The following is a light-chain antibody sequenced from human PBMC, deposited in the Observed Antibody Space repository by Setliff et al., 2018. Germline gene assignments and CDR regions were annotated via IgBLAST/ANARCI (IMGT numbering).Light chain of an antibody. CDR2: STH. V-gene: IGLV8-61*01. CDR3: GLLVSSGLDA. J-gene: IGLJ1*01. CDR1: SGSVSTNYY. Sequence: QTVVTQEPSFSVSPGGTVTLTCGLSSGSVSTNYYPTWYQLTPGQAPRTLIYSTHIRSSGVPDRFSGSILGNKAALTITGAQADDESDYYCGLLVSSGLDAFGTGTKVTVL.